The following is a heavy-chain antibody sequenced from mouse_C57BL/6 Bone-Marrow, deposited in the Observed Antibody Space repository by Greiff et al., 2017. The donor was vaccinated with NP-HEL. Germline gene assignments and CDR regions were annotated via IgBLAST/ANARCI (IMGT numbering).Heavy chain of an antibody. V-gene: IGHV6-3*01. CDR2: IRLKSDNYAT. J-gene: IGHJ4*01. CDR3: TVYYYGSSYPFYAMDY. Sequence: EVKLMESGGGLVQPGGSMKLSCVASGFTFSNYWMNWVRQSPEKGLEWVAQIRLKSDNYATHYADSVKGRFTISRDDSKSSVYLQMNNLRAEDTGIYYCTVYYYGSSYPFYAMDYWGQGTSVTVSS. CDR1: GFTFSNYW. D-gene: IGHD1-1*01.